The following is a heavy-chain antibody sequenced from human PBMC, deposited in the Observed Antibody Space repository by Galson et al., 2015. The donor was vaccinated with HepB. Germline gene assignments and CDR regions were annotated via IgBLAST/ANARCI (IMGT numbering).Heavy chain of an antibody. CDR1: GFVLDDSA. Sequence: FLRHSCPASGFVLDDSAMHWVAQAPGKGLECVSGIRWNSGSIGYADSVKGRFTISRDNAKNSLYLQMNSLRAEDTALYYCAKDRRATGSWAFDIWGQGTMVTVSS. CDR2: IRWNSGSI. D-gene: IGHD1-1*01. V-gene: IGHV3-9*01. J-gene: IGHJ3*02. CDR3: AKDRRATGSWAFDI.